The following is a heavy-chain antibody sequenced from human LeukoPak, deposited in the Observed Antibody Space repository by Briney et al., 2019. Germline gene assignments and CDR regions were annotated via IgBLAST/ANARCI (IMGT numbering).Heavy chain of an antibody. D-gene: IGHD2-21*01. J-gene: IGHJ5*02. CDR3: VSARRGDYYWWFDP. Sequence: VECLQSPCNASSYIFTNYWVGWLRQMSANGPEWMGIVYAGDSDTRDRPSFHAQLTISAGEYTNAAYLHRSSLRASDTPTCYYVSARRGDYYWWFDPWGQGTLVTVSS. V-gene: IGHV5-51*01. CDR1: SYIFTNYW. CDR2: VYAGDSDT.